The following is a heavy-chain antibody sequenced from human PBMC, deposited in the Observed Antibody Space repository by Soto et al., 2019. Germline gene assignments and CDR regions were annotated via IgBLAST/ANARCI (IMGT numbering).Heavy chain of an antibody. CDR1: GYTFTSYA. CDR2: INDGNGNT. CDR3: ARDRNYYGSGSYRHWFDP. J-gene: IGHJ5*02. V-gene: IGHV1-3*01. Sequence: QVQLVQSGAEVKKPGASVKVSCKASGYTFTSYAMHWVRQPPGQRLEWMGWINDGNGNTKYSQKFQGRVTITRDTAAITAYMELSRLRSEDTAVYYCARDRNYYGSGSYRHWFDPWGQGTLVTVSS. D-gene: IGHD3-10*01.